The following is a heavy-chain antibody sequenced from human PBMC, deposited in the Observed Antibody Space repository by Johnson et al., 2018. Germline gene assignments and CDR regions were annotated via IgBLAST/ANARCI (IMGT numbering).Heavy chain of an antibody. Sequence: QVQLVQSGAEVKRPGASVKVSCNTSGYTFSSYYMHWVRQAPGQGLEWMGRFNPSNDNTYYAPSFRGRVTMTRDMSTSTVYMDLSSLGFDDTAVYFCARGWGVSGRDSPCFQDWGQGTLVTVSS. CDR1: GYTFSSYY. V-gene: IGHV1-46*01. D-gene: IGHD1-26*01. J-gene: IGHJ1*01. CDR3: ARGWGVSGRDSPCFQD. CDR2: FNPSNDNT.